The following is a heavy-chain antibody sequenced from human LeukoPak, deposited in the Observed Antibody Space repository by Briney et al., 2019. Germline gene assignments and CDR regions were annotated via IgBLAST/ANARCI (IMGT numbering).Heavy chain of an antibody. CDR1: GGSISSYY. V-gene: IGHV4-4*07. J-gene: IGHJ5*02. CDR2: IYTSGST. CDR3: ARDSTVESEFDP. Sequence: SETLSLTCTVSGGSISSYYWSWIRQPAGKGLEWIGRIYTSGSTNYNPSLKSRVTMSVDTSKSQFSLKLSSVTAADTAVYYCARDSTVESEFDPWGQGNLVTVSS. D-gene: IGHD4-23*01.